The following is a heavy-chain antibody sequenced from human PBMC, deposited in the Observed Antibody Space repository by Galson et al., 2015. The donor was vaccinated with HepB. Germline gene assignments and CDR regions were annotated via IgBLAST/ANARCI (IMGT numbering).Heavy chain of an antibody. V-gene: IGHV3-30*18. D-gene: IGHD6-25*01. Sequence: ALRISCAASGFSFTCHSLNWGRQAPGEGLVWGTATSYDSSIKYYADSVKGPYTISIDNSEITLYLHMNSMRAEDTAVYYCAKNPYLPKQKSTAAAPMGFDYWGQGTLVTVSS. CDR3: AKNPYLPKQKSTAAAPMGFDY. CDR1: GFSFTCHS. CDR2: TSYDSSIK. J-gene: IGHJ4*02.